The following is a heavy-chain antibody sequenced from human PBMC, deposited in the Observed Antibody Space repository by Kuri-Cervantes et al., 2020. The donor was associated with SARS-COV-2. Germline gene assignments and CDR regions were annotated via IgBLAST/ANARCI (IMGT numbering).Heavy chain of an antibody. Sequence: GGSLRLSCVASGLSFSDYYMSWIRQAPGKGLEWVSYISGSGGYTNYADSVKGRFTISRDNAKNSVYLQMRSVRAEDTAVYYCARDLISVTAYFDFWGQGTQVTVSS. CDR1: GLSFSDYY. J-gene: IGHJ4*02. CDR3: ARDLISVTAYFDF. V-gene: IGHV3-11*06. CDR2: ISGSGGYT. D-gene: IGHD2-21*02.